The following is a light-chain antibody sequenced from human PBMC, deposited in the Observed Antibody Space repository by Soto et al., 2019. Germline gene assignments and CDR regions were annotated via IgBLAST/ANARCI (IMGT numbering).Light chain of an antibody. CDR1: SSDVGAYNF. CDR2: NVY. CDR3: SASTVKRTYV. V-gene: IGLV2-14*03. Sequence: QSALTQPASVSGSPGQSITISCTGTSSDVGAYNFVSWHQQHPGKAPKLMIYNVYDRPPGISYRFSGSKSGNTASRTISGLQGEDEADSYSSASTVKRTYVFGTGTKVTVL. J-gene: IGLJ1*01.